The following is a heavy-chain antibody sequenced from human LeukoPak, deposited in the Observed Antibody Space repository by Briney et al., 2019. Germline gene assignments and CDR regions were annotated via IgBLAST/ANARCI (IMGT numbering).Heavy chain of an antibody. Sequence: PGGSLRLSFAASGFTFSSYAMHWVRQAPGKGLEWVAVISYDGSNKYYADSVKGGFPISRDNSKSTLYLQMNSLRAEDTAVYYCAKDLYYDILTVLDYWGQGPLVTVSS. D-gene: IGHD3-9*01. CDR2: ISYDGSNK. V-gene: IGHV3-30*18. CDR1: GFTFSSYA. J-gene: IGHJ4*02. CDR3: AKDLYYDILTVLDY.